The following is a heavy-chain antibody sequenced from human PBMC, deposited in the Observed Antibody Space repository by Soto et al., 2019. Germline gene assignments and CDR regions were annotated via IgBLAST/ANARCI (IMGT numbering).Heavy chain of an antibody. CDR3: AKDAVGSHYFYYMDV. V-gene: IGHV3-9*01. D-gene: IGHD3-10*01. J-gene: IGHJ6*03. CDR2: ISWHSATI. CDR1: GFAFNDYA. Sequence: DVQLVESGGGWVQPGRSLRLSCAASGFAFNDYAMHWVRQAPGKGLEWVAGISWHSATIAYADSVHGRFTISRDNAKNALYLQMNSLRSEDTAFYYCAKDAVGSHYFYYMDVWGKGTAVTVSS.